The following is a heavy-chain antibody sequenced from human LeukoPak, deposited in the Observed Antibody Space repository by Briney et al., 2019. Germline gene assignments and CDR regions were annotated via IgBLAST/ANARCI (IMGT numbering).Heavy chain of an antibody. D-gene: IGHD3-22*01. CDR1: GDSVGSDNYY. V-gene: IGHV4-61*03. J-gene: IGHJ4*02. Sequence: SETLSLTCTVSGDSVGSDNYYWSWIRQLPGKGLEWIGYIYHNGGTKYNPSLRSRVTMSVDTSKNHVSLELGSVTAADTAVYYCARDRRGYYDSSGYFDRWGQGTLVTVSS. CDR2: IYHNGGT. CDR3: ARDRRGYYDSSGYFDR.